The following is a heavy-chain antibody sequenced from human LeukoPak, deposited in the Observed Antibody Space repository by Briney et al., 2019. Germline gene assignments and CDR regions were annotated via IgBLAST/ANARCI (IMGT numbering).Heavy chain of an antibody. J-gene: IGHJ4*02. Sequence: PGGSLRLSCAASGFTFSSYTMNWVRQAPGKGLEWVSSITSSSSYIYYADSVKGRFTISRDNAKNSLYLQMNSLRAEDTAVYYCARRAGAYSHPYDYWGQGTLVTVSS. CDR1: GFTFSSYT. D-gene: IGHD4/OR15-4a*01. V-gene: IGHV3-21*04. CDR3: ARRAGAYSHPYDY. CDR2: ITSSSSYI.